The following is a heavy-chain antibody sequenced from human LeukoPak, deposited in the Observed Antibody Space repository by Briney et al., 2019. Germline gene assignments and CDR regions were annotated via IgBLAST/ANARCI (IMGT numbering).Heavy chain of an antibody. CDR2: IYYSGST. V-gene: IGHV4-39*07. CDR1: GVSISSSNSY. J-gene: IGHJ5*02. Sequence: PSETLSLTCTVSGVSISSSNSYWGWIRQPPGKGLEWIGSIYYSGSTYYNPSLKSRVTISVDTSKNQFSLKLSSVTAADTAVYYCAREFRYNWNRSYRGWFDPWGQGTLVTVSS. D-gene: IGHD1-1*01. CDR3: AREFRYNWNRSYRGWFDP.